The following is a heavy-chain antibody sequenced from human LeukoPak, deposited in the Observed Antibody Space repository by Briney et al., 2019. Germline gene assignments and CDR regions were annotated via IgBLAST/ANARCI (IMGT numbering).Heavy chain of an antibody. J-gene: IGHJ4*02. CDR2: INSDGSTI. Sequence: PGGSLRLSCAASGSTFSSTWMHWVRQAPGEGLVWVSRINSDGSTINYADSVKGRFTISRDNAKNTLYLQMNSLRVEDTAVYFCATAGNYRFDYWGQGTLVTVSS. D-gene: IGHD1-7*01. CDR1: GSTFSSTW. V-gene: IGHV3-74*01. CDR3: ATAGNYRFDY.